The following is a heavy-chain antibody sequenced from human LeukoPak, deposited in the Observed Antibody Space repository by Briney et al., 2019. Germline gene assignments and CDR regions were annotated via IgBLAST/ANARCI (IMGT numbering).Heavy chain of an antibody. CDR1: GFTFSNYG. J-gene: IGHJ4*02. CDR3: AREPPGNYDSSGDYYAYFDY. CDR2: ISSGSGTI. Sequence: GGSLRLSCAASGFTFSNYGMNWVRQAPGKGLEWVSYISSGSGTIHYADSVRGRFTLSRDNAKNSLYLQMNSLTDEDTAVYYCAREPPGNYDSSGDYYAYFDYWGRGTLVTVSS. D-gene: IGHD3-22*01. V-gene: IGHV3-48*02.